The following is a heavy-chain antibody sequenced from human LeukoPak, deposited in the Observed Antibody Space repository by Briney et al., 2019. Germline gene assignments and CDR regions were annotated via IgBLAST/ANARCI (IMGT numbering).Heavy chain of an antibody. CDR3: AKYLPNQLLKD. Sequence: GGSLRLSCAASGFTFSSYAMSWVRQAPGKGLEWVSVISGSGGSTYYADSVKGRFTISRDNSKNTLYLQMDSLRAEDTAVYYCAKYLPNQLLKDWGQGTLVTVSS. CDR1: GFTFSSYA. CDR2: ISGSGGST. D-gene: IGHD2-2*01. V-gene: IGHV3-23*01. J-gene: IGHJ4*02.